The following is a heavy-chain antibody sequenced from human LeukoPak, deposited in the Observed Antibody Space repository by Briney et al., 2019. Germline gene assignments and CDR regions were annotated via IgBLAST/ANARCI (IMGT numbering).Heavy chain of an antibody. D-gene: IGHD3-22*01. CDR2: ISSSSSTI. CDR1: GFTFSSYA. Sequence: GGSLRLSCAASGFTFSSYAMSWVRQAPGKGLEWVSYISSSSSTIYYADSVKGRFTISRDNAKNSLYLQMNSLRAEDTAVYYCARGLSWDYYDMSQPSAYWGQGTLVTVSS. V-gene: IGHV3-48*01. J-gene: IGHJ4*02. CDR3: ARGLSWDYYDMSQPSAY.